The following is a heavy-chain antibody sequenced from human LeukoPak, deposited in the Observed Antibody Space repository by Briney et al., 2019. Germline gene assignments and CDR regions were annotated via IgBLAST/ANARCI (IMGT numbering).Heavy chain of an antibody. CDR1: GFTFSSYW. CDR2: IKEDGSEK. D-gene: IGHD2-2*01. V-gene: IGHV3-7*01. J-gene: IGHJ4*02. Sequence: PGGSLRLSCAASGFTFSSYWMSWVRQAPGKGLEWVANIKEDGSEKYYVDSVKGRFTISRDNAGNSLYLQMNSLRAEDTAVYYCARVCDSTNCDLGVRGDYWGQGTLVTVSS. CDR3: ARVCDSTNCDLGVRGDY.